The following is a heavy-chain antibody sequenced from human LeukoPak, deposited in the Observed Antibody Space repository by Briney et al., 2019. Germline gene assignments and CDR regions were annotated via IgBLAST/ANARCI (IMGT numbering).Heavy chain of an antibody. CDR2: ISGSGGST. V-gene: IGHV3-23*01. D-gene: IGHD3-10*01. Sequence: GGSLRLSCAASGLTFSSYAMSWVRQAPGKGLEWVSAISGSGGSTYYADSVKGRFTISRDSSKNTLYLQMNSLRAEDTAVYYCAKQGFRGFFDYWGQGTLVTVSS. CDR1: GLTFSSYA. CDR3: AKQGFRGFFDY. J-gene: IGHJ4*02.